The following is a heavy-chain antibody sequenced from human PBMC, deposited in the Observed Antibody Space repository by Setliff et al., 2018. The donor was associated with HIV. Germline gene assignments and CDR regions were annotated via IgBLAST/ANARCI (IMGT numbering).Heavy chain of an antibody. Sequence: SGPTLVNPTQTLTLTCTFSGFSLTTVGGVGWIRQPPGKALEWLALIYWDDDKRYSPSLNSRLTITKDTSRNQVDLTMTNMGPVDTGTYYCVHTQYGRYFQYWGQGALVTVS. CDR1: GFSLTTVGG. CDR3: VHTQYGRYFQY. V-gene: IGHV2-5*02. CDR2: IYWDDDK. J-gene: IGHJ1*01. D-gene: IGHD1-26*01.